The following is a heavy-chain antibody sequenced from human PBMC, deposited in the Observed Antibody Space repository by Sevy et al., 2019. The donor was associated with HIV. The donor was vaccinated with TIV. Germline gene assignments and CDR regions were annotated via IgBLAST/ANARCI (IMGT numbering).Heavy chain of an antibody. CDR2: ISWNSGSI. Sequence: GGSLRLSCAASGFTFDDYAMHWVRQAPGKGLEWVSDISWNSGSIGYADSVKGRFTISRDNAKNSLYLQMNSLRAEDTALYYCAKDIAAAYYYDSSGYYRTKYFDYWGQGTLVTVS. CDR3: AKDIAAAYYYDSSGYYRTKYFDY. V-gene: IGHV3-9*01. J-gene: IGHJ4*02. CDR1: GFTFDDYA. D-gene: IGHD3-22*01.